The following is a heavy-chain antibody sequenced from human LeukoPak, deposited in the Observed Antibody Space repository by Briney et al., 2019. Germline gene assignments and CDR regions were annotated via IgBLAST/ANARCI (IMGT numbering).Heavy chain of an antibody. D-gene: IGHD5-24*01. Sequence: PTGGSLRLSCAASGFTFSSYAMSWVRQAPGKGLEWVANIKQDGSEKDYVDALKGRFTISRDNAKNSLYLQMNSLRAEDTAVYYCARWLELMRNFNWWGQGTLVTVSS. J-gene: IGHJ4*02. V-gene: IGHV3-7*01. CDR3: ARWLELMRNFNW. CDR1: GFTFSSYA. CDR2: IKQDGSEK.